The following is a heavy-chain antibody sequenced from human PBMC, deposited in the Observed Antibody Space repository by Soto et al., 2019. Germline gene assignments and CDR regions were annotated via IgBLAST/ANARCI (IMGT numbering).Heavy chain of an antibody. CDR3: ARMGKLGYCSSTSCYVAFDI. Sequence: EARRVTWTVTGGTMRRGSYYGGGMRQGRGEGLEWIGSIYYSGSTYYNPSLKSRVTISVDTSKNQFSLKLSSVTAADTAVYYCARMGKLGYCSSTSCYVAFDIWGQGTMVT. CDR2: IYYSGST. CDR1: GGTMRRGSYY. J-gene: IGHJ3*02. D-gene: IGHD2-2*01. V-gene: IGHV4-39*01.